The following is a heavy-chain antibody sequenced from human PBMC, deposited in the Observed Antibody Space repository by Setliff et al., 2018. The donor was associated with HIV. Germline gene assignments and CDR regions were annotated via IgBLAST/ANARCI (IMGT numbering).Heavy chain of an antibody. J-gene: IGHJ4*02. Sequence: ASVKVSCKASGYNFTSHDINWVRQAPGQGLEWMGWMNPKSGNTGYARKFQGRVTMTRKTSISTAHMELRSLRSDDTAVYYCARGYCSSTSCYGIYYFDNWGQGTPVTVSS. D-gene: IGHD2-2*01. CDR1: GYNFTSHD. CDR3: ARGYCSSTSCYGIYYFDN. V-gene: IGHV1-8*01. CDR2: MNPKSGNT.